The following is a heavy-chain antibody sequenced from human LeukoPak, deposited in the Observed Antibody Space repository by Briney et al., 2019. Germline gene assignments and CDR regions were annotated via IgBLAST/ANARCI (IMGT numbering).Heavy chain of an antibody. CDR2: IYYNGNT. CDR3: ARPYDCSSTSCPIDAFDI. V-gene: IGHV4-30-4*01. CDR1: GGWGGDYY. Sequence: SETLSLTCTVSGGWGGDYYWSWIRQPPGKGLEGIGYIYYNGNTFYNPSLKSRFTISVDTSKNHFPLKLRSVTAADTAVYYCARPYDCSSTSCPIDAFDIWGQGTMVTVSS. J-gene: IGHJ3*02. D-gene: IGHD2-2*01.